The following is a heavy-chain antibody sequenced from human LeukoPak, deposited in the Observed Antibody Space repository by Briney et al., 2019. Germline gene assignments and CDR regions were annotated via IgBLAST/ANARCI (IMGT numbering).Heavy chain of an antibody. CDR1: GGTFSSYA. D-gene: IGHD3-10*01. CDR2: IIPIFGTA. CDR3: ARENYYTVEYGSGSPDY. J-gene: IGHJ4*02. V-gene: IGHV1-69*06. Sequence: ASVKVSCKASGGTFSSYAISWVRQAPGQGLEWMGGIIPIFGTANYAQKFQGRVTITADKSTSTAYMELSSQRSEDTAVYYCARENYYTVEYGSGSPDYWGQGTLVTVSS.